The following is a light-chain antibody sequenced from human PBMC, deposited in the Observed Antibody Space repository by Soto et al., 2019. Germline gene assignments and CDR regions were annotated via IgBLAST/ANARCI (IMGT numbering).Light chain of an antibody. CDR2: ETT. J-gene: IGLJ2*01. V-gene: IGLV1-40*01. Sequence: QSVLTQPPSLSGVPGQRVTISCTGSSSNIGAGYDVHWYKQLPGTAPRLLIYETTSRASGVPDRFSGSKSGTSASLAIAGLQPDDEADYYCQSYEVSLGGFVIFGGGTKLNVL. CDR3: QSYEVSLGGFVI. CDR1: SSNIGAGYD.